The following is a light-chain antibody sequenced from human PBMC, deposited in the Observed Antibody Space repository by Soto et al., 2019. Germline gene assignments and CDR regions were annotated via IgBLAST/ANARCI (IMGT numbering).Light chain of an antibody. J-gene: IGKJ1*01. CDR1: ENLRTF. CDR3: QQHSHWPPWT. V-gene: IGKV3-11*01. Sequence: VLTQSPATLSLSPVERATLSCRASENLRTFVDWYQQKPGQAPRLLIYGASNRATDIPARFSGSGSGTDFTLTSSNLEPEDLAVYYCQQHSHWPPWTFGQVGKVDI. CDR2: GAS.